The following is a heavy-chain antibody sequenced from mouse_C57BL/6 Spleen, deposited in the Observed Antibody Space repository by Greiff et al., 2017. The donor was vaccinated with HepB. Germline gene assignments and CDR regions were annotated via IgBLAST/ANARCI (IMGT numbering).Heavy chain of an antibody. V-gene: IGHV2-2*01. CDR2: IWSGGST. CDR3: ARTDYGSSPYAMDY. Sequence: VKLQESGPGLVQPSQSLSITCTVSGFSLTSYGVHWVRQSPGKGLEWLGVIWSGGSTDYNAAFISRLSISKDNSKSQVFFKMNSLQADDTAIYYCARTDYGSSPYAMDYWGQGTSVTVSS. CDR1: GFSLTSYG. J-gene: IGHJ4*01. D-gene: IGHD1-1*01.